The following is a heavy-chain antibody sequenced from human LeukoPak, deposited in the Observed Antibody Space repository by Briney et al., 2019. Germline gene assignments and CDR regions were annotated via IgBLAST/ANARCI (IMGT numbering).Heavy chain of an antibody. V-gene: IGHV3-30-3*01. D-gene: IGHD3-10*01. J-gene: IGHJ4*02. CDR2: TSSDLNVK. CDR1: GFTFRNYV. CDR3: AREGYYGSGSPPSLYFDY. Sequence: GGSLRLSCAASGFTFRNYVIHWVHQAPGKGLEWVAVTSSDLNVKLYADSVKGRFTISRDNSRSTLYLQMNSLRPEDTAIYYCAREGYYGSGSPPSLYFDYWGQGTLVTVSS.